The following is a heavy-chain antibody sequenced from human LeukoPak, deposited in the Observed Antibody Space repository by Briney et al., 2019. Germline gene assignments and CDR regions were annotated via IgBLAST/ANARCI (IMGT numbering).Heavy chain of an antibody. CDR1: GGSISSSSYY. J-gene: IGHJ2*01. Sequence: PSETLSLTCTVSGGSISSSSYYWGWIRQPPGKGLEWIGSIYYSGSTYYNPSLKSRVTISVDTSKNQFSLKLSSVTAADTAVYYCARVGDGYIPYWYFDLWGRGTLVTVSS. V-gene: IGHV4-39*07. D-gene: IGHD5-24*01. CDR2: IYYSGST. CDR3: ARVGDGYIPYWYFDL.